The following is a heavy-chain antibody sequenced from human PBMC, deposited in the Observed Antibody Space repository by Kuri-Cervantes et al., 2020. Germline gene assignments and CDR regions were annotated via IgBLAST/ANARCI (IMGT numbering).Heavy chain of an antibody. Sequence: ASVKVSCKASGYTFSSFCISWVRQAPGQGLEWMGWISTYNGKTNYAQKFQGRVTMTTDTSTSTAYMEVRSLRSGDTAVYYGARVCSGGSCSPYYFYGMDVWGQGTTVTVSS. CDR1: GYTFSSFC. V-gene: IGHV1-18*01. J-gene: IGHJ6*02. CDR3: ARVCSGGSCSPYYFYGMDV. D-gene: IGHD2-15*01. CDR2: ISTYNGKT.